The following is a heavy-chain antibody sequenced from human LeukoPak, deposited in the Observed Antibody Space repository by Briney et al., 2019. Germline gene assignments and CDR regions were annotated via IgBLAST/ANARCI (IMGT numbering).Heavy chain of an antibody. CDR2: IYHSGST. D-gene: IGHD3-22*01. J-gene: IGHJ4*02. V-gene: IGHV4-38-2*02. CDR1: GYSISSGYY. CDR3: ARVYYDSSGPLDY. Sequence: SETLSLTCTVSGYSISSGYYWGWIRQPPGKGLEWIGSIYHSGSTYYNPSLKSRVTISVDTSKNQFSLKLSSVPAADTAVYYCARVYYDSSGPLDYWGQGTLVTVSS.